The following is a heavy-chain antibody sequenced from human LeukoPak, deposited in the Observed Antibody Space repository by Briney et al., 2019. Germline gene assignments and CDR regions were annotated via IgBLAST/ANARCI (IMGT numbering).Heavy chain of an antibody. J-gene: IGHJ3*02. Sequence: GGSLRLSCAASGFTFSSYAMSWVRQAPGKGLEWVSAISGSGGSTYYADSVKGRFTISRDNSKNALYLQMNSLRAEDTAVYYCAKAEYSSGWYDAFDIWGQGTMVTVSS. D-gene: IGHD6-19*01. CDR2: ISGSGGST. CDR1: GFTFSSYA. V-gene: IGHV3-23*01. CDR3: AKAEYSSGWYDAFDI.